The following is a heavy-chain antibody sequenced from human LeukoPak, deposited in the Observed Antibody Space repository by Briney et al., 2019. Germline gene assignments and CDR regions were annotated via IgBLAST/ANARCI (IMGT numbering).Heavy chain of an antibody. V-gene: IGHV3-11*01. CDR1: GFTFSDYY. CDR2: ISSSGSTI. D-gene: IGHD2-2*01. CDR3: ARKLGYCSSTSCYYYGMDV. Sequence: PXXXLRLSCAASGFTFSDYYMSWIRQAPGKGLEWVSYISSSGSTIYYADSVKGRFTISRDNAKNSLYLQMNSLRAEDTAVYYCARKLGYCSSTSCYYYGMDVWGRGTTVTVSS. J-gene: IGHJ6*02.